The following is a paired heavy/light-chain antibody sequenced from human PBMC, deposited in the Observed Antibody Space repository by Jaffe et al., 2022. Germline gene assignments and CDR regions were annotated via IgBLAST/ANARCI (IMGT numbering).Light chain of an antibody. CDR3: SSYTNTRGVV. CDR1: SSDVGGYNY. CDR2: DVS. V-gene: IGLV2-14*03. Sequence: QSALTQPASVSGSPGQSITISCTGTSSDVGGYNYVSWYQQHPGKVPKLMIYDVSNRPSGVSNRFSGSKSGNTASLTISGLQAEDEADYYCSSYTNTRGVVFGGGTKLTVL. J-gene: IGLJ2*01.
Heavy chain of an antibody. D-gene: IGHD4-17*01. CDR3: ARDNLKGTVTLVGNY. Sequence: QVQFVQSGAEVQKPGASVKVSCKASGYTFATYVMHWVRQAPGQRLEWMGWINPGNGNTKYSQKFQDRVTITSDTSASTAYMELSSLRSEDTAVYYCARDNLKGTVTLVGNYWGQGTLVTVSS. V-gene: IGHV1-3*01. J-gene: IGHJ4*02. CDR2: INPGNGNT. CDR1: GYTFATYV.